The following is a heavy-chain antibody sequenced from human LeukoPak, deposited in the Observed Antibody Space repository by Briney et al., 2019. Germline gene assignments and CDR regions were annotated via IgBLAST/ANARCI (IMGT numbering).Heavy chain of an antibody. CDR1: GFTFDDYA. V-gene: IGHV3-43*02. Sequence: GGSLRLSCAASGFTFDDYAMHWVRQAPGKGLEWVSLISGDGGSTYYADSVKGRFTISRDNSKNSLYLQMNSLRTEDTALYYCATRAVAAADDYWGQGTLVTASS. CDR2: ISGDGGST. D-gene: IGHD6-13*01. CDR3: ATRAVAAADDY. J-gene: IGHJ4*02.